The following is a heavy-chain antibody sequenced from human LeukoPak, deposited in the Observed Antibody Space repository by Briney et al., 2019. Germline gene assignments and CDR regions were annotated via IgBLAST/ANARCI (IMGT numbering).Heavy chain of an antibody. J-gene: IGHJ3*02. D-gene: IGHD2-21*02. CDR2: IYYSGST. Sequence: PSQTLSLTCTVSGGPISSGGYYWSWIRQHPGKGLEWIGYIYYSGSTYYNPSLKSRVTISVDTSKNQFSLKLSSVIAADTAVYYCARVYIVVVTAWNAFDIWGQGTMVTVSS. CDR3: ARVYIVVVTAWNAFDI. V-gene: IGHV4-31*03. CDR1: GGPISSGGYY.